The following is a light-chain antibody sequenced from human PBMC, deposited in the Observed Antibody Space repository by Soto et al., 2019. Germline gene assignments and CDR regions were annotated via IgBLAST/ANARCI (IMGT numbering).Light chain of an antibody. V-gene: IGKV1-5*01. J-gene: IGKJ3*01. CDR2: DAS. CDR1: QSISGW. CDR3: QQYSGYSLFT. Sequence: DIQLTQSPSTLSASVGDRVTITCRASQSISGWLAWYQQRPGKAPKLLIYDASSLKSGVPSRFSDSGSGTEFTLTIGGLQPDDFATYYCQQYSGYSLFTFGPGTVVDIK.